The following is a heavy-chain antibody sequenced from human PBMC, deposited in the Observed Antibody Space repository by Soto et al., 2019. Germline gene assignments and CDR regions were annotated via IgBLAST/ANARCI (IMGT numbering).Heavy chain of an antibody. Sequence: ASVKVSCKACGYTFNRDGITWVRQAPGQGLEWWVRQAPGQGPEWMGWISGYNGKTNDAQKVQDRVTMTTDTSTATAYMELRSLRSDDTAVYYCARAYSSGWYDLFGGNWFDPWGQGTLVTVSS. V-gene: IGHV1-18*04. CDR1: GYTFNRDG. J-gene: IGHJ5*02. CDR3: ARAYSSGWYDLFGGNWFDP. CDR2: ISGYNGKT. D-gene: IGHD6-19*01.